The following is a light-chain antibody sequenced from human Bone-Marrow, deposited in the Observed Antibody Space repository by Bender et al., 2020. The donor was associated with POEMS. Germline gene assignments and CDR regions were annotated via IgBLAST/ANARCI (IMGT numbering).Light chain of an antibody. CDR3: SSYAGSPSYVV. Sequence: QSALTQPPSASGSPGQSVTISCTGTSSDVGGYNYVSWYQQNPGKAPKLIIFEVTKRPTGVPDRFSGSKSGNTASLTVSGLQAEDEADYYCSSYAGSPSYVVFGGGTKLTVL. V-gene: IGLV2-8*01. CDR2: EVT. J-gene: IGLJ2*01. CDR1: SSDVGGYNY.